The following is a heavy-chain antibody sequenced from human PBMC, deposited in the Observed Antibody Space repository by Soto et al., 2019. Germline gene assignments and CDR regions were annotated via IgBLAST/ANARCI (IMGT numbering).Heavy chain of an antibody. CDR3: ARTNGAYSNYFDE. Sequence: GGSLRLSCAASGFTFSSYSMVWVRQAPEKGLEWVSSIGGSSGHIYYADSLKGRFTISRDNAKNSLYLQMNSLRVDDTAVYYCARTNGAYSNYFDEWGQGTLVTVSS. V-gene: IGHV3-21*01. D-gene: IGHD2-8*01. J-gene: IGHJ4*02. CDR1: GFTFSSYS. CDR2: IGGSSGHI.